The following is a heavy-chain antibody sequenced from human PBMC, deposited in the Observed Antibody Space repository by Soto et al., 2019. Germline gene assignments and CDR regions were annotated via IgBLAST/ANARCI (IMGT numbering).Heavy chain of an antibody. D-gene: IGHD5-12*01. V-gene: IGHV5-51*01. CDR2: IHPSDFDT. CDR1: GYSFTSYW. CDR3: AIHSTGYEDS. Sequence: GESLKISCKGSGYSFTSYWIGWVRQMPVKGLEWMGIIHPSDFDTRYSPSFQGQVTISADKSISTAYLQWSSLRASDTAMYYCAIHSTGYEDSWGQGTLVTVSS. J-gene: IGHJ5*02.